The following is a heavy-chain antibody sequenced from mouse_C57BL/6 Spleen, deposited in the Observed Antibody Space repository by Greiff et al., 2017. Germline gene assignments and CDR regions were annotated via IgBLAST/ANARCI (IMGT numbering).Heavy chain of an antibody. J-gene: IGHJ2*01. D-gene: IGHD1-1*01. CDR3: ARKTTVVAGYFDY. V-gene: IGHV1-59*01. CDR2: IDPSDSYT. CDR1: GYTFTSYW. Sequence: QVQLQQSGAELVRPGTSVKLSCKASGYTFTSYWMHWVKQRPGQGLEWIGVIDPSDSYTNYNQKFKGKATLTVDTSSSTAYMQLSSLTSEDSAVYYCARKTTVVAGYFDYWGQGTTLTVSS.